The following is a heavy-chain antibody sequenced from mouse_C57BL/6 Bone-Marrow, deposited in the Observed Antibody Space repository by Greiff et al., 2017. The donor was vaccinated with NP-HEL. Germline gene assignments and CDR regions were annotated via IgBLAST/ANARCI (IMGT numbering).Heavy chain of an antibody. CDR1: GYAFTNYL. J-gene: IGHJ2*01. V-gene: IGHV1-54*01. Sequence: QVQLQQSGAELVRPGTSVKVSCKASGYAFTNYLIEWVKQRPGQGLEWIGVINPGSGGTNYNEKFKGKATLAADKSSSTAYRQLSSLTSEDSAVYFCARSLAFKDYWGQGTTLTVSS. CDR3: ARSLAFKDY. CDR2: INPGSGGT.